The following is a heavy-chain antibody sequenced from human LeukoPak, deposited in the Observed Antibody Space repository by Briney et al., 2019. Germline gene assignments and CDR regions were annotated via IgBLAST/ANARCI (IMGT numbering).Heavy chain of an antibody. D-gene: IGHD1-1*01. CDR3: ARDRRRAVQRYGFDP. V-gene: IGHV4-59*01. J-gene: IGHJ5*02. Sequence: PSETLSLTCTVSGGSISSYYWSWIRQPPRKGLEWIGYIYYSGSTNYNPSLKSRVTISVDTSKNQFSLKLSSVTAADTAVYYCARDRRRAVQRYGFDPWGQGTLVTVSS. CDR1: GGSISSYY. CDR2: IYYSGST.